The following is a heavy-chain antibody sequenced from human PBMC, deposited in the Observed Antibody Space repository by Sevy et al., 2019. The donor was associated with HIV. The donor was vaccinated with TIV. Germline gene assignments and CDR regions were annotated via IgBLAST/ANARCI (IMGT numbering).Heavy chain of an antibody. CDR1: GFAFSSSW. CDR2: IKQDGSGK. J-gene: IGHJ6*02. Sequence: GGSLRLSCAASGFAFSSSWMTWVRQAPGKGLEWVANIKQDGSGKYYGNFLKGRFTISRDNAKNSLYLQMNSLGAEDTAVYYCARLCTGFIYYYYYGMDVWGQGTTVTVSS. D-gene: IGHD2-2*01. V-gene: IGHV3-7*01. CDR3: ARLCTGFIYYYYYGMDV.